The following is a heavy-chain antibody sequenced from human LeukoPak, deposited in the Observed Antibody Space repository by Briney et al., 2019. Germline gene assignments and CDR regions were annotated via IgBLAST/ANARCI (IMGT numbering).Heavy chain of an antibody. D-gene: IGHD3-3*01. J-gene: IGHJ4*02. CDR3: VRAVPLRFLEWLPRGTDKFDY. CDR2: ISSSSSYI. CDR1: GFTFSSCS. V-gene: IGHV3-21*01. Sequence: GGSLKLSCAASGFTFSSCSMNWVRQAPGKGLEWVSSISSSSSYIYYADSVKGRFTISRDNAKNSLYLQMNSLRAEDTAVYYCVRAVPLRFLEWLPRGTDKFDYWGQGTLVTVSS.